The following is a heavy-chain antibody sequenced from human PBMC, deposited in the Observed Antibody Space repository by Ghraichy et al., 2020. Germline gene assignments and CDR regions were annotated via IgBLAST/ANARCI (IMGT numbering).Heavy chain of an antibody. CDR1: GFTFSSYE. D-gene: IGHD3-16*02. V-gene: IGHV3-48*03. Sequence: GGSLRLSCAASGFTFSSYEMNWVRQAPGKGLEWVSYISSSGSTIYYADSVKGRFTISRDNAKNSLYLQMNSLRAEDTAVYYCARFYYDYIWGSYRSWYYFDYWGQGTLVTVSS. J-gene: IGHJ4*02. CDR2: ISSSGSTI. CDR3: ARFYYDYIWGSYRSWYYFDY.